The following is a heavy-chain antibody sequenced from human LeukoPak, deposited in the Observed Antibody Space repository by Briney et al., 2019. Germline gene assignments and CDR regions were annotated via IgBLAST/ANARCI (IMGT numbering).Heavy chain of an antibody. CDR1: GFTFSTYS. CDR3: VRVHSTSWGY. V-gene: IGHV3-48*01. Sequence: GGSLRLSCAASGFTFSTYSMNWVRQAPGKGLEWVSYIGSSSGTIYYADSVKGRFTISRDNAENSLYLQMNSLRAEDTAVYYCVRVHSTSWGYWGQGTLVTVSS. J-gene: IGHJ4*02. CDR2: IGSSSGTI. D-gene: IGHD6-13*01.